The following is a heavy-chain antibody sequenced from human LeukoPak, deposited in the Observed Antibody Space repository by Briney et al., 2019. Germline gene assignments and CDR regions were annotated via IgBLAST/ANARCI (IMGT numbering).Heavy chain of an antibody. CDR3: ARDMGLAAVAREIDY. V-gene: IGHV3-48*04. D-gene: IGHD6-13*01. Sequence: GGSLRLSCADSGFTFRSYNMNWVRQAPGKGLEWVSYISSSSSTIYYADSVKGRFTISRDNAKNSLYLQMNSLRAEDTAVYYCARDMGLAAVAREIDYWGQGTLVTVSS. CDR2: ISSSSSTI. J-gene: IGHJ4*02. CDR1: GFTFRSYN.